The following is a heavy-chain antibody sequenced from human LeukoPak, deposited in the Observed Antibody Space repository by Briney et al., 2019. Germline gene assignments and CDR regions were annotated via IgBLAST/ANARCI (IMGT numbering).Heavy chain of an antibody. CDR3: ARLHNSGYSIN. Sequence: GGSLRLSCAASGLIFSSYWMSWVRQAPGKGLEWVASINYDETEKYYVDSVKGRFTISRENAKNSLYLQMNSLRAEDTAVYYGARLHNSGYSINWGQRTMVTVSS. J-gene: IGHJ3*01. V-gene: IGHV3-7*01. CDR1: GLIFSSYW. D-gene: IGHD3-22*01. CDR2: INYDETEK.